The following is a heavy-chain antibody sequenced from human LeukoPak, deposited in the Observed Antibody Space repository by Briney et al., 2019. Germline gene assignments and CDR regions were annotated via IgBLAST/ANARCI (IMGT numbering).Heavy chain of an antibody. V-gene: IGHV3-21*01. CDR3: ARDTEAAS. D-gene: IGHD6-25*01. CDR1: GFTFSSYS. J-gene: IGHJ4*02. CDR2: ISSSGSYI. Sequence: GGSLRLSCAASGFTFSSYSMNWVRQAPGKGLEWVSSISSSGSYIYYADSVKGRFTISRDNSKNSLYLQMNSLRAEDKAVYYCARDTEAASWGQGTLVTVSS.